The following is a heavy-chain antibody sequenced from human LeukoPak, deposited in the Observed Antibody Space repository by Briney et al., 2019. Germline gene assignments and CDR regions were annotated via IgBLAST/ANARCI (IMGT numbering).Heavy chain of an antibody. CDR1: GYTFTSYY. CDR3: ARQMWSSSWYKGTAFGI. CDR2: INPNGGGT. J-gene: IGHJ3*02. D-gene: IGHD6-13*01. V-gene: IGHV1-46*01. Sequence: GASVKVSCKAFGYTFTSYYMHWVRQAPGQGLEWMGIINPNGGGTSYAQKFQGRVTMTRDTSTSTVYMELSSLKASDTAMYYCARQMWSSSWYKGTAFGIWGQGTMVTVSS.